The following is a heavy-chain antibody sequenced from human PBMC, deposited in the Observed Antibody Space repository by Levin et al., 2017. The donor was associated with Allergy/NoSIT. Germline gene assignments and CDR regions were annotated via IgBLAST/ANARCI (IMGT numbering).Heavy chain of an antibody. Sequence: SLKISCAASGFTFDDYAMHWVRQAPGKGLEWVSGISWNSGSIGYADSVTCLFTISRDNAKNSLYLQMNSLRTEDTALYYGERDNIGLPDAFDIGGQGKMGIVSS. CDR1: GFTFDDYA. CDR3: ERDNIGLPDAFDI. V-gene: IGHV3-9*01. J-gene: IGHJ3*02. CDR2: ISWNSGSI.